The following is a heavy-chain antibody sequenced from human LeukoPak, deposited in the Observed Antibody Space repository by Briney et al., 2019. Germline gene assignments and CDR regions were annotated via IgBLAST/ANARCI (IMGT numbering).Heavy chain of an antibody. CDR1: GGSISSGGYS. V-gene: IGHV4-30-2*01. Sequence: SETLSLTCAVSGGSISSGGYSWSWIRQPPGKGLEWIGYSYHSGSTYYNPSLKSRVTISVDRSKNQFSLKLSSVTAADTAVYYCARNLYCSSTSCSPGIFDYWGQGTLVTVSS. CDR3: ARNLYCSSTSCSPGIFDY. D-gene: IGHD2-2*01. J-gene: IGHJ4*02. CDR2: SYHSGST.